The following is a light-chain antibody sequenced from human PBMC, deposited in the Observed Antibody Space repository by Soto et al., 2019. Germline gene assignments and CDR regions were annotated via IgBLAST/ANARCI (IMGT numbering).Light chain of an antibody. V-gene: IGLV2-14*01. CDR2: DVN. CDR3: SSYTTSSSYF. CDR1: SSDVGAYNF. Sequence: QSVLTQPASVSGSPGQSITISCTGTSSDVGAYNFVSWYQQDPGNAPKLMIYDVNNRPSGVSNRFSGSKSGNTASLTISGLQAEDEADDYCSSYTTSSSYFFGTGTKVTVL. J-gene: IGLJ1*01.